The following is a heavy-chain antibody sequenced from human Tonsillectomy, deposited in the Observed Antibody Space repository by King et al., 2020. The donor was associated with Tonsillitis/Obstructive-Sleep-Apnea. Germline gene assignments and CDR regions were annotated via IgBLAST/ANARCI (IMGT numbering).Heavy chain of an antibody. J-gene: IGHJ4*02. Sequence: VQLVESGGGLVQPGGSLRLSCAASGFTFRRYWMNWVRQAPGKGLEWVANIKHDGREKDDVDSVKGRFTISRDNAKNSLYLQMNSLRAEDTAVYYWARDHIHDYWGQGTLVTVSS. CDR2: IKHDGREK. D-gene: IGHD5-18*01. V-gene: IGHV3-7*04. CDR1: GFTFRRYW. CDR3: ARDHIHDY.